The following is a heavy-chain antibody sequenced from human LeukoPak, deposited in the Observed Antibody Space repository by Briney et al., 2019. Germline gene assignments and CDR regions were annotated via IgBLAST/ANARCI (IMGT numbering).Heavy chain of an antibody. CDR3: ARADYSSTWSHDYYYMDV. V-gene: IGHV4-38-2*02. CDR1: GYSISSGYY. Sequence: PSETLSLTCTVSGYSISSGYYWGWIRQPPGKGLEWIGSIYHSGSTYYNPSLKSRVTISVDTSKNQFSLKLSSVTAADTAVYYCARADYSSTWSHDYYYMDVWGKGPRSPSP. J-gene: IGHJ6*03. D-gene: IGHD6-13*01. CDR2: IYHSGST.